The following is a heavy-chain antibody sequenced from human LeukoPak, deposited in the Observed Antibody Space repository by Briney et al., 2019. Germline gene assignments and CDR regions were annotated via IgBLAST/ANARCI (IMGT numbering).Heavy chain of an antibody. V-gene: IGHV4-4*09. D-gene: IGHD3-16*01. CDR3: ARRRGGWGEGEFDY. CDR1: GGSISGVY. J-gene: IGHJ4*02. CDR2: IHTSGST. Sequence: SETLSLTCTVSGGSISGVYWNWIRQPPRKGLEWVGYIHTSGSTSFNPSLKSRLSFSIDTSKNQVSLRLSSVTATDTAVYYCARRRGGWGEGEFDYWGPGTPVTVS.